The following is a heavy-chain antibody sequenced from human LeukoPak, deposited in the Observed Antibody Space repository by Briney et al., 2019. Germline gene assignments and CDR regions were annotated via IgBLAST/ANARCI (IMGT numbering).Heavy chain of an antibody. D-gene: IGHD6-6*01. CDR3: ARQPRIAARPLDY. CDR2: INHSGST. Sequence: SETLSLTCAVYGGSFSGYYWSWIRQPPGKGLEWIGEINHSGSTNYNPSLKSRVTISVDTSKNQFSLKLSSVTAADTAVYYCARQPRIAARPLDYWGQGTLVTVSS. J-gene: IGHJ4*02. V-gene: IGHV4-34*01. CDR1: GGSFSGYY.